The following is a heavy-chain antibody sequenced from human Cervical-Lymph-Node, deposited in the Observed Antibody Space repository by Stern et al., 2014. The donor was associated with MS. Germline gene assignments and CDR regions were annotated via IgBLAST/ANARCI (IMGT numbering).Heavy chain of an antibody. V-gene: IGHV4-61*02. CDR2: IYTTGST. Sequence: VQLEESGPGLVKPSQTLSLTCTVSGGSVGSGSYDWSWIRQPAGKGLEWIGRIYTTGSTYYNPSLKSRVSISIVTSQNQFSLKLTSGTAADTAVYYCARDKEDTNMAFRYFDNWGQGTLVTVSS. CDR3: ARDKEDTNMAFRYFDN. CDR1: GGSVGSGSYD. D-gene: IGHD5-18*01. J-gene: IGHJ4*02.